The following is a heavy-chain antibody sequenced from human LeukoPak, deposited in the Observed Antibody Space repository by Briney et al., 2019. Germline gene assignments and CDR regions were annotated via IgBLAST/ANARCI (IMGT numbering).Heavy chain of an antibody. V-gene: IGHV3-21*01. CDR3: ASSVVGKRDY. J-gene: IGHJ4*02. CDR1: GFTISSYS. D-gene: IGHD1-26*01. Sequence: GGSLRLSCAASGFTISSYSMNWVRQAPGKWLEWVSSISSSSSYIYYADSVKGRFTISRDNAKNSLYLQMNSLRAEDTAVYYCASSVVGKRDYWGQGTLVTVSS. CDR2: ISSSSSYI.